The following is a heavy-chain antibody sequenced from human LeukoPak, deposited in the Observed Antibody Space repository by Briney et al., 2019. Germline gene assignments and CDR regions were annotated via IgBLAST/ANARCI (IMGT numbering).Heavy chain of an antibody. Sequence: PGGSLRLSCAASGFTFNNYAMSWVRQAPGKGLEWVSAISGSGGTTYYADSVRGRFTISRDNSKNTLYLHMNSLRAEDTARYYCAKDTAVLDYGGNSGFDYWGQGTLVTVSS. CDR3: AKDTAVLDYGGNSGFDY. D-gene: IGHD4-23*01. J-gene: IGHJ4*02. CDR2: ISGSGGTT. CDR1: GFTFNNYA. V-gene: IGHV3-23*01.